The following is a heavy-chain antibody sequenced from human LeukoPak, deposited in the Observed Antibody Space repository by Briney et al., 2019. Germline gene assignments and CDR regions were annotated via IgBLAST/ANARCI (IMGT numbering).Heavy chain of an antibody. D-gene: IGHD4-23*01. V-gene: IGHV3-30*02. CDR1: GFTFSSYG. CDR2: IRYDGSNK. Sequence: GGSLRLSCAASGFTFSSYGMHWVRQAPGKGLEWVAFIRYDGSNKYYADSVKGRFTISRDNSKNTLYLQMSSLRAEDTAVYYCAKSAKLSYGGNSGWGQGTLVTVSS. CDR3: AKSAKLSYGGNSG. J-gene: IGHJ4*02.